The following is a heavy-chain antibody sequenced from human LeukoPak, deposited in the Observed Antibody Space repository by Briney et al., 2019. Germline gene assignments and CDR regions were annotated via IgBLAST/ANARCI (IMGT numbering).Heavy chain of an antibody. Sequence: PGGSLGLSCAASGFTFSSYAMSWVRQAPGKGPEWVSAISGSGGSTYYADSVKGRFTISRDNSKNTLYLQMNSLRAEDTAVYYCAKEKRDSGDFTQNYVWGSYRPNWFDPWGQGTLVTVSS. J-gene: IGHJ5*02. D-gene: IGHD3-16*02. CDR1: GFTFSSYA. CDR2: ISGSGGST. V-gene: IGHV3-23*01. CDR3: AKEKRDSGDFTQNYVWGSYRPNWFDP.